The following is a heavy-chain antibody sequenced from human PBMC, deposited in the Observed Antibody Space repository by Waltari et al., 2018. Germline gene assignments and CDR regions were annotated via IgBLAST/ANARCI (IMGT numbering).Heavy chain of an antibody. CDR2: SYYSGNT. J-gene: IGHJ5*02. CDR3: ARHQDWVVVSATWFDP. CDR1: GGSISSTIYY. V-gene: IGHV4-39*01. Sequence: QLRLQESGPGLVKPSATLSLTCSVSGGSISSTIYYRGWLRQPPGKGLEWIGSSYYSGNTYYNPSLKSRVTMSADTSKNQFSLKLSSVTAADTAVYYCARHQDWVVVSATWFDPWGQGTLVTVSS. D-gene: IGHD2-21*02.